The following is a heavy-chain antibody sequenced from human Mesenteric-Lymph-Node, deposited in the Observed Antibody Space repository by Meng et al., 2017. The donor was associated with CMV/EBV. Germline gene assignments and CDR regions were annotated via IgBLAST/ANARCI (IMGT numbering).Heavy chain of an antibody. Sequence: GESLKISCAASGFTFSSFWMSWVRQAPGQGLEWVAHISNSGSAIHYADSVKGRFTISRDNAKNSLFLQMNSLRAEDTAFYYCARGKYFPYYFDYWGQGTLVTVSS. CDR3: ARGKYFPYYFDY. CDR2: ISNSGSAI. D-gene: IGHD2/OR15-2a*01. J-gene: IGHJ4*02. CDR1: GFTFSSFW. V-gene: IGHV3-48*04.